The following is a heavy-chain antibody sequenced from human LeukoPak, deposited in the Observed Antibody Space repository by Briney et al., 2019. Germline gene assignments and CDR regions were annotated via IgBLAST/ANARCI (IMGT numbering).Heavy chain of an antibody. V-gene: IGHV4-39*07. CDR2: IYYSGST. J-gene: IGHJ6*03. CDR1: GGSISSSSYY. D-gene: IGHD2-2*01. CDR3: ARVGYCSSTSCYYYMDV. Sequence: SGTLSLTCTVSGGSISSSSYYWGWIRQPPGKGLEWIGSIYYSGSTYYNPSLKSRVTISVDTSKNQFSLKLSSVTAADAAVYYCARVGYCSSTSCYYYMDVWGKGTTVTVSS.